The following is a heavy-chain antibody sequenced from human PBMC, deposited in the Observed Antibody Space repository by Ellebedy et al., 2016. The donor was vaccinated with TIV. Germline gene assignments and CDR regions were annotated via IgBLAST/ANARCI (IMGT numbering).Heavy chain of an antibody. CDR3: ARDRYIKRIAWFDP. CDR2: ISGYNGNT. CDR1: GYTLTELS. V-gene: IGHV1-18*01. Sequence: AASVKVSCKVSGYTLTELSMHWVRQAPGKGLEWMGWISGYNGNTNYAQKLQGRVTMTTDTSTSTAYMELRSLRSDDTAVYYCARDRYIKRIAWFDPWGQGTLVTVSS. D-gene: IGHD2-2*02. J-gene: IGHJ5*02.